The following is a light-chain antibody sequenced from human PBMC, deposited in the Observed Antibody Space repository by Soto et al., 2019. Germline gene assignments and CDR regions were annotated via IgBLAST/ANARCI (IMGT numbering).Light chain of an antibody. CDR2: GTS. Sequence: VFTQYQGTLSCFPGETATLSCRASQSVSSYSLAWYQQKPGQAPRLLIYGTSTRATGIPARFSGSGSGTDFTLTISSLQSEDFAEYHCQQYNNWPQTFGQGTIVDIK. J-gene: IGKJ1*01. V-gene: IGKV3-15*01. CDR1: QSVSSY. CDR3: QQYNNWPQT.